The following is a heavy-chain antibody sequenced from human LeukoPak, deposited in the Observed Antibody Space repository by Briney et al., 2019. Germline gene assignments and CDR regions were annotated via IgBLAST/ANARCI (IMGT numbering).Heavy chain of an antibody. CDR3: AKGPGTWYYY. Sequence: KPSETLSLTCAVYGGSFSGYYWSWIRQPPGKGLEWIGEINHSGSTNYNPSLKSRVTTSIDTSKNQFSLKLSSVTAADTALYYCAKGPGTWYYYWGQGTLVTVSS. D-gene: IGHD6-13*01. J-gene: IGHJ4*02. V-gene: IGHV4-34*01. CDR2: INHSGST. CDR1: GGSFSGYY.